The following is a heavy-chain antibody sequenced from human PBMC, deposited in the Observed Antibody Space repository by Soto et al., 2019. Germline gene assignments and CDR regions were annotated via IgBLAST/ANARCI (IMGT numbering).Heavy chain of an antibody. V-gene: IGHV4-59*11. J-gene: IGHJ4*02. D-gene: IGHD7-27*01. Sequence: QVLLQESGPGLVKPSETLSLTCTVSGGSINNHYWSWIRQPPGKGLEWIGYIYYTGSTNYNPSLKSRVTMSVDTSKNQFSLNLTSLTAADTAIYYCARANWYSEYWGQGTLITVSS. CDR2: IYYTGST. CDR1: GGSINNHY. CDR3: ARANWYSEY.